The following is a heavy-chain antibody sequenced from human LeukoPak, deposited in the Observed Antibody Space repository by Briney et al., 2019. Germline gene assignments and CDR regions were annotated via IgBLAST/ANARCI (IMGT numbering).Heavy chain of an antibody. D-gene: IGHD5-12*01. CDR3: ARVSGSGYDSRGAFDI. V-gene: IGHV4-59*01. CDR2: IYYSGSA. CDR1: GGSISTYY. Sequence: PSETLSLTCTVSGGSISTYYWSWIRQPPGKGLEWIGYIYYSGSANYNPSLKSRVTISVDTSKNQFSLNLSSVTAADTAVYYCARVSGSGYDSRGAFDIWGQGSMVTVSS. J-gene: IGHJ3*02.